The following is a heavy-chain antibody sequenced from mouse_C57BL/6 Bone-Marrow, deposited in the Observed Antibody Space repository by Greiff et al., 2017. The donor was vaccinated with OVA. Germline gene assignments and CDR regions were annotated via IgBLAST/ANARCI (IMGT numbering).Heavy chain of an antibody. D-gene: IGHD4-1*01. CDR3: AREGGTVPYYFDY. CDR2: IFPGSGST. Sequence: VKLMESGPELVKPGASVKISCKASGYTFTDYYINWVKQRPGQGLEWIGWIFPGSGSTYYNEKFKGKATLTVDKSSSTAYMLLSSLTSEDSAVYFCAREGGTVPYYFDYWGQGTTLTVSS. CDR1: GYTFTDYY. V-gene: IGHV1-75*01. J-gene: IGHJ2*01.